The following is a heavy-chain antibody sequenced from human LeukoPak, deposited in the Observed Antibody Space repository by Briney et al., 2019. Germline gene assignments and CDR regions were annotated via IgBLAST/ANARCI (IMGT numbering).Heavy chain of an antibody. Sequence: SETLSLTCTVSGGSISSYYWSWIRQPPGKGLEWIGYIYYSGSTNYNPSLKSRVTISVDTSKNQFSLMLSSVTAADTAVYYCARDILATSIAAPYYWGQGTLVTVSS. J-gene: IGHJ4*02. V-gene: IGHV4-59*12. CDR3: ARDILATSIAAPYY. D-gene: IGHD6-13*01. CDR2: IYYSGST. CDR1: GGSISSYY.